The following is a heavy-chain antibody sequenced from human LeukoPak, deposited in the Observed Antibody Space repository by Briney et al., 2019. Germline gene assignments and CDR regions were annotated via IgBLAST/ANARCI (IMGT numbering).Heavy chain of an antibody. V-gene: IGHV1-2*02. Sequence: ASVKVSCKASGYTFTGYYIHWVRQAPGQGLEWMGWINPNNGGTNYAQKSQGRVTMTRDTSISTAYMELNRLTSDDTAVYYCASDKYTGYETFDYWGQGTPVTVSS. CDR1: GYTFTGYY. CDR2: INPNNGGT. CDR3: ASDKYTGYETFDY. D-gene: IGHD5-12*01. J-gene: IGHJ4*02.